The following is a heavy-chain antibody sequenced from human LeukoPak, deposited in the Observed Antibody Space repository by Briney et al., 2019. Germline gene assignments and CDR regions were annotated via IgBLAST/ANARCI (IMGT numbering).Heavy chain of an antibody. J-gene: IGHJ6*03. CDR1: GFTFSSYG. CDR3: AKDPRHGGIFGVVIPSYYMDV. Sequence: QPGGSLRLSCAASGFTFSSYGMHWVRQAPGKGLEWVAFIRYDGSNKYYADSVKGRFTISRDNSKNTLYLQMNSLRAEDTAVYYCAKDPRHGGIFGVVIPSYYMDVWGKGTTVTVSS. CDR2: IRYDGSNK. D-gene: IGHD3-3*01. V-gene: IGHV3-30*02.